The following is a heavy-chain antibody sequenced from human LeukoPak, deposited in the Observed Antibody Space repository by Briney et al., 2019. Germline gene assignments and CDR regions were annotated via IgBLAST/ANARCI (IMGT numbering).Heavy chain of an antibody. Sequence: GASVKVSCKASGGTFSIYAISWVRQAPGQGLEWMGGIIPIFGTANYAQKFQGRVTITADESTSTAYMELSSLRSEDTAVYYCARDQDSYYGSGVDYWGQGTLVTVSS. CDR1: GGTFSIYA. V-gene: IGHV1-69*13. D-gene: IGHD3-10*01. J-gene: IGHJ4*02. CDR3: ARDQDSYYGSGVDY. CDR2: IIPIFGTA.